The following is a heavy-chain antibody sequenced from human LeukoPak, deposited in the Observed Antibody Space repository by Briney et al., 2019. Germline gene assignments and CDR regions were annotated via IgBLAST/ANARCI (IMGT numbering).Heavy chain of an antibody. D-gene: IGHD5-12*01. V-gene: IGHV1-2*02. CDR2: INPNSGGT. CDR1: GYTFTGYY. CDR3: ARDPTGGYPGRGDFDP. Sequence: ASVKVSCKASGYTFTGYYMHWVRQAPGQGLEWMGWINPNSGGTNYAQKFQGRVTMTRDTSISTAYMELSRLRSDDTAVYYCARDPTGGYPGRGDFDPWGQGTLVTVSS. J-gene: IGHJ5*02.